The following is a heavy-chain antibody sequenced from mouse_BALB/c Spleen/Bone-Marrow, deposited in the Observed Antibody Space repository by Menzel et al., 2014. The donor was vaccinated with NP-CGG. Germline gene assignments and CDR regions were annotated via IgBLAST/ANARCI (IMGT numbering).Heavy chain of an antibody. CDR2: INSNGGST. Sequence: EVKLVESGGGLVQPGGSLKLSCAASGFTFSSYGMSWVRQTPDKRLELVATINSNGGSTYYPDSVKGRFTISRDNAKNTLYLQMSSLKSEDTAMYYCARPYRYYFDYWGRGTTLTVSS. CDR1: GFTFSSYG. V-gene: IGHV5-6-3*01. CDR3: ARPYRYYFDY. J-gene: IGHJ2*01. D-gene: IGHD2-14*01.